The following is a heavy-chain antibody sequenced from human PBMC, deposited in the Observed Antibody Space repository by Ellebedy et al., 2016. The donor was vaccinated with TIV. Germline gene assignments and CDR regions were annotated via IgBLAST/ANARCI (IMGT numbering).Heavy chain of an antibody. V-gene: IGHV5-10-1*01. CDR2: IDLLASTS. Sequence: PGGSLRLSCQGPGYRFTDYWITWVRQMPGKGLEWMGKIDLLASTSDYSPSFQGHVTISADRSINTAYLQWSSLKASDSAMYYCARHALGISGWWYFDLWGRGTLVTVSS. CDR1: GYRFTDYW. D-gene: IGHD6-19*01. J-gene: IGHJ2*01. CDR3: ARHALGISGWWYFDL.